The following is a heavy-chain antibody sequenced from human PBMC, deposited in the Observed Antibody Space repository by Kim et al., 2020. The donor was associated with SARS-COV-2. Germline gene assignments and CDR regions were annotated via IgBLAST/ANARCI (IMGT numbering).Heavy chain of an antibody. V-gene: IGHV3-49*04. J-gene: IGHJ6*02. CDR3: TRSGDYYYYYGMDV. CDR1: GFTFGDYA. D-gene: IGHD4-17*01. Sequence: GGSLRLSCTASGFTFGDYAMSWVRQAPGKGLEWVGFIRSKAYGGTTEYAASVKGRFTISRDDSKSIAYLQMNSLKTEDTAVYYCTRSGDYYYYYGMDVWGQGTTVTVSS. CDR2: IRSKAYGGTT.